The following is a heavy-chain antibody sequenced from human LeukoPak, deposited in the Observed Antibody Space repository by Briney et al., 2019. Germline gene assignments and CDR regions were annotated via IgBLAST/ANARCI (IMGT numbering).Heavy chain of an antibody. CDR1: GVTFSDYP. CDR2: IVPRFAAA. V-gene: IGHV1-69*06. CDR3: AGGYGTGVMSPYALDV. J-gene: IGHJ6*04. Sequence: SVKVSCKASGVTFSDYPISWVRQAPGQGPEWMGGIVPRFAAADYAQPFQGRVTITADMYTTTAYMELSSLTSDDTAIYYCAGGYGTGVMSPYALDVWGTGTTVVVSS. D-gene: IGHD3-10*01.